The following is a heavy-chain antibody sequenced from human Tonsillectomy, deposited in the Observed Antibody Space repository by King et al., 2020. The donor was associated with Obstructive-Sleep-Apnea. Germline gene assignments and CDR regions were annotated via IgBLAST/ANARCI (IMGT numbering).Heavy chain of an antibody. D-gene: IGHD3-22*01. CDR2: IHHSGST. Sequence: VQLQESGPGLLKPSETLSLTCTVSGYSISGGYYWGWIRQPPGKGLEWIGSIHHSGSTNYKPSLKSRVTISIDTSKNQFSLRLSSVTAADTAVYYCARDRDVYYYDTSGAKYGIDVWGQGTTVTVSS. CDR1: GYSISGGYY. V-gene: IGHV4-38-2*02. J-gene: IGHJ6*02. CDR3: ARDRDVYYYDTSGAKYGIDV.